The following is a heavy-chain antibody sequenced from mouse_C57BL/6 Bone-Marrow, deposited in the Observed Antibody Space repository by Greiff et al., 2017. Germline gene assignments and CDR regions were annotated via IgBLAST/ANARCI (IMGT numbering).Heavy chain of an antibody. CDR1: GFTFSDYG. Sequence: EVQLVESGGGLVQPGGSLKLSCAASGFTFSDYGMAWVRQAPRKGPEWVAFISNLAYSIYYADTVTGRFTISRENAKNTRYLEMSSLRSEDTAMYYCARRYGSPYAMDDWGQGTSVTVSS. D-gene: IGHD1-1*01. CDR3: ARRYGSPYAMDD. CDR2: ISNLAYSI. J-gene: IGHJ4*01. V-gene: IGHV5-15*01.